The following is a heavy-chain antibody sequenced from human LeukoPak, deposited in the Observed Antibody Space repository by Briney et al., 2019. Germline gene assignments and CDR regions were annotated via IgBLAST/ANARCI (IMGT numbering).Heavy chain of an antibody. CDR1: KYTFTDYY. CDR2: INLNSGGA. V-gene: IGHV1-2*02. J-gene: IGHJ3*01. CDR3: ARSYGSGRRDAFDF. D-gene: IGHD3-10*01. Sequence: GASVKVSCKPSKYTFTDYYLHRVRQAPAQGLEWMGWINLNSGGASYAQKFQGRVTMTRDTSISTAYMELSRLRSGDTAVYYCARSYGSGRRDAFDFWGQGTMVTVSS.